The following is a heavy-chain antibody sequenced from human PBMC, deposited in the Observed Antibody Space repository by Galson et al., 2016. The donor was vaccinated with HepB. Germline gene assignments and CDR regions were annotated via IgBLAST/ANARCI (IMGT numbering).Heavy chain of an antibody. CDR1: GYSFTSYG. CDR2: ISPYNGNT. D-gene: IGHD6-25*01. Sequence: SVKVSCKASGYSFTSYGFSWVRQAPGQGLEWMGWISPYNGNTNYAQKLQGRVTMTTETSTNTAYMELMSLRSDDTAVDFCARLAAGTMAGDYWGQGTLVTVSS. V-gene: IGHV1-18*01. CDR3: ARLAAGTMAGDY. J-gene: IGHJ4*02.